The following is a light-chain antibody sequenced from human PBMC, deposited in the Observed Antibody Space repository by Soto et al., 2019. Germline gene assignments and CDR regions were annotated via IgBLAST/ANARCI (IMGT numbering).Light chain of an antibody. J-gene: IGKJ5*01. V-gene: IGKV3-11*01. Sequence: EIVMEQSPATLSVSQGERATLSCRASQSVGSNLAWYQQKPGQAPRLLIYGASTRVTDIPARFSGSGSGTDFTLTISSLAPEDFAVYYCQQRSSWPPEITFGQGTRLEI. CDR1: QSVGSN. CDR2: GAS. CDR3: QQRSSWPPEIT.